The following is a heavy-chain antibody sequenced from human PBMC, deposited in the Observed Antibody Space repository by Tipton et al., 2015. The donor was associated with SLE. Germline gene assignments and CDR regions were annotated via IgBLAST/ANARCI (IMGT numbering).Heavy chain of an antibody. V-gene: IGHV4-38-2*01. CDR2: NHHGGST. J-gene: IGHJ4*02. CDR3: SEGYYFDY. Sequence: TLSLTCAVSGYSISSGYYWGWIRQPPGKGLEWIGNNHHGGSTYYTPSLKSRVTISVDTSKTQFSLKLSSVTAADTAVYYCSEGYYFDYWGQGTLVTVSS. CDR1: GYSISSGYY.